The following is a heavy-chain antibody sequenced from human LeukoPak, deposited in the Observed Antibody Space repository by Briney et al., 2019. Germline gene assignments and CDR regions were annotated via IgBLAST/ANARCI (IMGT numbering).Heavy chain of an antibody. CDR2: ISLTGET. D-gene: IGHD1-26*01. CDR1: GGSISSTNW. CDR3: SRESGAFCPFGH. Sequence: PSETLSLTCGVSGGSISSTNWWSWVRQPPGQGLEWIGEISLTGETNYNPSLNGRVTMSLDESRNQLSPDLTSVTAADTAIYYCSRESGAFCPFGHWGQGTLVIVPP. V-gene: IGHV4-4*02. J-gene: IGHJ4*02.